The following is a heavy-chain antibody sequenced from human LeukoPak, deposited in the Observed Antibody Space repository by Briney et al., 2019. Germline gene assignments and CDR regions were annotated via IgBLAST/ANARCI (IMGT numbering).Heavy chain of an antibody. CDR1: GYTFTSYD. Sequence: GASVKVSCKASGYTFTSYDVNRVRQATGQGLEWMGWMNPNSGNTGYAQKFQGRVTMTRNTSISTAYMELSSLRSEDTAVYYCARGPLLRFLEWINWFDPRGQGTLVTVSS. D-gene: IGHD3-3*01. V-gene: IGHV1-8*01. CDR3: ARGPLLRFLEWINWFDP. CDR2: MNPNSGNT. J-gene: IGHJ5*02.